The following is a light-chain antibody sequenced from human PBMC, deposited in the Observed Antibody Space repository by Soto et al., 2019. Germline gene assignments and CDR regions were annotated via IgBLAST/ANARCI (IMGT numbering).Light chain of an antibody. Sequence: ETVMTQSPGTLSLSPGERATLSCRASQSVSSGYLAWYQQKPGQAPRLLIFGASNRATGIPDRFTGSGSGTDFTLPVRRLEPEDFAVYYCQQYGISQNTFGQGTKLEIK. CDR2: GAS. CDR1: QSVSSGY. CDR3: QQYGISQNT. V-gene: IGKV3-20*01. J-gene: IGKJ2*01.